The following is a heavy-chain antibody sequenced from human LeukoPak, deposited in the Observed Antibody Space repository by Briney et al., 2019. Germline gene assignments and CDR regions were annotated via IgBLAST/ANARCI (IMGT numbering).Heavy chain of an antibody. J-gene: IGHJ4*02. Sequence: ASVKVSCKASGYTFSGYYMPWVRQAPGQGLEWMAWINPDNGDTNYAQKFQGRVTMTRDTSISTAYMELTRLISDDTAVYYCARVGSSGWYVHPTLDYWGQGTLVTVSS. CDR3: ARVGSSGWYVHPTLDY. D-gene: IGHD6-19*01. CDR2: INPDNGDT. V-gene: IGHV1-2*02. CDR1: GYTFSGYY.